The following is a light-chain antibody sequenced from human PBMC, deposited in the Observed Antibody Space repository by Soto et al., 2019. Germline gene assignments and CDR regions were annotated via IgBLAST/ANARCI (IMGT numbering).Light chain of an antibody. J-gene: IGKJ4*01. CDR1: QSISNS. V-gene: IGKV1-5*03. Sequence: DIQMTQSPSTLSASVGDRVTITCRASQSISNSLAWYQQKPGKAPNLLIYKASSLESGVPSRFSGSGSWTEFTLTISSLQPDDFATYYCRQYVSYPVTFGGGTKVEMK. CDR3: RQYVSYPVT. CDR2: KAS.